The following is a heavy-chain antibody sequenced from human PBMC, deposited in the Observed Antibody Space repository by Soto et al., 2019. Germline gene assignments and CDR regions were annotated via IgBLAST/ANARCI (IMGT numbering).Heavy chain of an antibody. CDR3: ARHGDYAFDY. CDR1: GGSISNYY. J-gene: IGHJ4*02. Sequence: PSETLSLTCTVSGGSISNYYWSCIRQPPGKGLEWIGYIYYSGSTNYNPSLKSRVTMSVDTSKNQFSLKLSSVTAADTAVYYCARHGDYAFDYWGQGTLVTVSS. V-gene: IGHV4-59*08. CDR2: IYYSGST. D-gene: IGHD4-17*01.